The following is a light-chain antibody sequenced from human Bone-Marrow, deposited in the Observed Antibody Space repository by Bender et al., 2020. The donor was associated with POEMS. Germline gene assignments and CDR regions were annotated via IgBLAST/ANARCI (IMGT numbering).Light chain of an antibody. CDR3: CSYSGGVE. Sequence: QSVLTQPPSASGSPGQSVTISCTGTSSDVGGYNYVSWYQQPPGKAPKLIIFEVNKRPSGVPNRFSGSKSGNAAFLTVSGLQAEDEADYYCCSYSGGVEFGGGTKLTVL. CDR1: SSDVGGYNY. V-gene: IGLV2-8*01. J-gene: IGLJ2*01. CDR2: EVN.